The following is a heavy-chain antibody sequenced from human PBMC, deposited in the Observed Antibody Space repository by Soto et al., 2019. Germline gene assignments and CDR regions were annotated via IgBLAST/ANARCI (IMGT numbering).Heavy chain of an antibody. J-gene: IGHJ5*02. CDR2: IYYSGST. D-gene: IGHD4-17*01. CDR3: SRVTDVRANCFDP. CDR1: GGSISSGGYY. V-gene: IGHV4-31*03. Sequence: SETLSLTCTVSGGSISSGGYYWSWIRQHPGKGLEWIGYIYYSGSTYYNPSLKSRVTISVDTSKNQFSLKLSSVTAADTAVYYFSRVTDVRANCFDPWGPGTLVTVSS.